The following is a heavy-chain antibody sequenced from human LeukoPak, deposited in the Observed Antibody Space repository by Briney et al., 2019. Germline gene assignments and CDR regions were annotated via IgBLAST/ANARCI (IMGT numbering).Heavy chain of an antibody. D-gene: IGHD3-3*01. CDR1: GGSISSGSYY. J-gene: IGHJ4*02. Sequence: PSETLSLTCTVSGGSISSGSYYWSRIRQPAGKGLEWIGRIYTSGSTNYNPSLKSRVTISVDTSKNPFSLKLSSVTAADTAVYYCARRDFWSGYYDYWGQGTLVTVSS. V-gene: IGHV4-61*02. CDR2: IYTSGST. CDR3: ARRDFWSGYYDY.